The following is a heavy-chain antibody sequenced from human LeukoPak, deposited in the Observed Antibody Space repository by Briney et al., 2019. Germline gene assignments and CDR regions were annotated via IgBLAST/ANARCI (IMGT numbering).Heavy chain of an antibody. D-gene: IGHD3-10*01. CDR2: INHSGST. V-gene: IGHV4-34*01. J-gene: IGHJ3*02. CDR3: ARGGWLGAFDI. CDR1: GGSFSGYY. Sequence: SETLSLTCAVYGGSFSGYYWSWIRQPPGKGLEWIGEINHSGSTNYNPSLKSRVTISVDTSKNQFSLKLSSVTAADTAVYYCARGGWLGAFDIWGQGTMVAVSS.